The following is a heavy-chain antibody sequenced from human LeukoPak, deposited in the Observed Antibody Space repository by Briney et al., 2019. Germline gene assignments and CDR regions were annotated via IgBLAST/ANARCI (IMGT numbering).Heavy chain of an antibody. Sequence: SEALSLTFTASGGSISSSSYYWGWIRQPPGKGLEWIGSIYYSGSTYYNPSLKSRVTISVDTSKNQFSLKLSSVTAADTAVYYCARQPAMARVWFDPWGQGTLVTVSS. D-gene: IGHD5-18*01. V-gene: IGHV4-39*01. CDR2: IYYSGST. CDR3: ARQPAMARVWFDP. J-gene: IGHJ5*02. CDR1: GGSISSSSYY.